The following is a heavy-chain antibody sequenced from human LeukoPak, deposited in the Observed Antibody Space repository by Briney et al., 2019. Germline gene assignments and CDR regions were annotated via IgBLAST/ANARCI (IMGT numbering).Heavy chain of an antibody. J-gene: IGHJ4*02. Sequence: SETLSLTCTVSGGSISSSSYYWGWIRQPPGKGLEWIGVIFFSGSAYYNPSLKSRVTISVDTSKNQFSLKLSSVTAADTAVYYCARGARSYIDYWGQGTLVTVSS. CDR1: GGSISSSSYY. V-gene: IGHV4-39*07. CDR3: ARGARSYIDY. CDR2: IFFSGSA.